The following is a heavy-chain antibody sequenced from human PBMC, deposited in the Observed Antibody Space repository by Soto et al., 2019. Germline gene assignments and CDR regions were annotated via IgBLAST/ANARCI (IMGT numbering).Heavy chain of an antibody. CDR1: GDSITTYY. J-gene: IGHJ3*02. Sequence: SETLSLTCSVSGDSITTYYWHWIRQPPGKGLEWIGYIHYSGSTNYNPSLKSRVTISVDRSKNQFSLNLNSVTVADTAVYYCPSHPVVTAWFGAFHIWGQGTMVTVSS. V-gene: IGHV4-59*01. CDR2: IHYSGST. D-gene: IGHD2-21*02. CDR3: PSHPVVTAWFGAFHI.